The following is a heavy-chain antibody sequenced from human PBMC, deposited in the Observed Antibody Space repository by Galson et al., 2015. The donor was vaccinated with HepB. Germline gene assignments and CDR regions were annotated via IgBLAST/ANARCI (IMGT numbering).Heavy chain of an antibody. CDR2: ISAYNGNT. Sequence: SVKVSCKASGYTFTSYGISWVRQAPGQGLEWMGWISAYNGNTNYAQTLQGRVTMTTDTSTNTVYMELRTLTSADTAVYFCARDHVARRSSSWVPADYWGQGTLATVSS. V-gene: IGHV1-18*04. D-gene: IGHD6-13*01. J-gene: IGHJ4*02. CDR1: GYTFTSYG. CDR3: ARDHVARRSSSWVPADY.